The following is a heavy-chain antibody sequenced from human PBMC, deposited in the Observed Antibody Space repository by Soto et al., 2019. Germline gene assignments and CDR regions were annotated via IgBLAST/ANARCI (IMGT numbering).Heavy chain of an antibody. CDR3: ARDSSAGGEAFFDY. CDR1: GFTFSSYG. D-gene: IGHD2-21*01. J-gene: IGHJ4*02. Sequence: QVQLVESGGGVVQPGRSLRLSCAASGFTFSSYGMYWVRQAPGKGLEWVAVISYDGSNKYYADSVKGRFTISRDNSKNTLYLQMNSLRAEDTAVYYCARDSSAGGEAFFDYWGQGTLVTVSS. CDR2: ISYDGSNK. V-gene: IGHV3-30*03.